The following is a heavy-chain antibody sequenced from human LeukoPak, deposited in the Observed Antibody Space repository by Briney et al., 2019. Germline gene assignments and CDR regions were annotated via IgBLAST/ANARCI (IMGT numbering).Heavy chain of an antibody. V-gene: IGHV1-2*06. CDR3: AREGYSYGYDFDY. Sequence: ASVKVSCKASGYTFTGYYMHWVRQAPGQGLEWMGRINPNSGGTNYAQKFQGRVTMTRDTSISTAYMELSRLRSYDTAVYYCAREGYSYGYDFDYWGQGTLVTDSS. CDR2: INPNSGGT. CDR1: GYTFTGYY. D-gene: IGHD5-18*01. J-gene: IGHJ4*02.